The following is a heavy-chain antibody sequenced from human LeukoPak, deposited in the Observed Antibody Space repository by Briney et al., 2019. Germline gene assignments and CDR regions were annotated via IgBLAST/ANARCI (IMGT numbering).Heavy chain of an antibody. CDR1: GFTFSSYA. CDR2: IKQDGSEK. CDR3: ARAFHYYDSSGYPHDAFDI. D-gene: IGHD3-22*01. J-gene: IGHJ3*02. V-gene: IGHV3-7*01. Sequence: GGSLRLSCAASGFTFSSYAMSWVRQAPGKGLEWVANIKQDGSEKYYVDSVKGRFTISRDNAKNSLYLQMNSLRAEDTAVYYCARAFHYYDSSGYPHDAFDIWGQGTMVTVSS.